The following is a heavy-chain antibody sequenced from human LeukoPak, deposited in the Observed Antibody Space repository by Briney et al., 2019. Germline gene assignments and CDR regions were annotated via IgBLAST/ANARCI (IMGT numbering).Heavy chain of an antibody. CDR3: AAQTRCGGDCYSDY. V-gene: IGHV4-59*01. D-gene: IGHD2-21*02. Sequence: SETLSLTCTVSGGSISSYYWSWIRQPPGKGLERIGYIYYSGSTNYNPSLKSRVTISLDTSKNQFSLKLSSVTAADTAVYYCAAQTRCGGDCYSDYWGQGTLVTVSS. J-gene: IGHJ4*02. CDR1: GGSISSYY. CDR2: IYYSGST.